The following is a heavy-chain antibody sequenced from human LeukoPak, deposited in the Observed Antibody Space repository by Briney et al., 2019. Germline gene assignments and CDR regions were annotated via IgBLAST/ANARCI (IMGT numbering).Heavy chain of an antibody. Sequence: ASVKVSCKASGYTFTSFGISWVRQAPGQGPEWMGWISAYNGKTNYAQNLQGRVTMTTDTSTTTAYMELRSLRSDDTAVYYCAKDRTYDSSGYYPKYYFDYWGQGTLVTVSS. J-gene: IGHJ4*02. CDR3: AKDRTYDSSGYYPKYYFDY. CDR1: GYTFTSFG. D-gene: IGHD3-22*01. CDR2: ISAYNGKT. V-gene: IGHV1-18*01.